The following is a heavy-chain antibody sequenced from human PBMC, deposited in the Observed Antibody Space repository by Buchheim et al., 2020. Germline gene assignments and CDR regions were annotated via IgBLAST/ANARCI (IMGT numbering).Heavy chain of an antibody. J-gene: IGHJ6*02. CDR1: GGSISSGGYY. CDR2: IYYSGRT. Sequence: QVQLQESGPGLVKPSQTLSLTCTVSGGSISSGGYYWSWIRQHPGKGLEWIGYIYYSGRTYYNPSLKSRVTISVNTSKNHLFLKLSSVTAADTAVYYCASSPYYDIYYYYYGMDVWGQGTT. D-gene: IGHD3-9*01. V-gene: IGHV4-31*03. CDR3: ASSPYYDIYYYYYGMDV.